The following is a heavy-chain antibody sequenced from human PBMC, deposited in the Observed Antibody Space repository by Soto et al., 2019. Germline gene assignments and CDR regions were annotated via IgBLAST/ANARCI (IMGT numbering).Heavy chain of an antibody. CDR3: ARGETAYYDFWSGYAGFDY. J-gene: IGHJ4*02. Sequence: QVQLVQSGAEVKKPGSSVKVSCKASGGTFSSYAISWVRQAPGQGLEWMGGIIPIFGTANYAQKFQGRVTITADESTSPAYMELSSLRSEDTAVYYCARGETAYYDFWSGYAGFDYWGQGTLVTVSS. D-gene: IGHD3-3*01. CDR1: GGTFSSYA. V-gene: IGHV1-69*01. CDR2: IIPIFGTA.